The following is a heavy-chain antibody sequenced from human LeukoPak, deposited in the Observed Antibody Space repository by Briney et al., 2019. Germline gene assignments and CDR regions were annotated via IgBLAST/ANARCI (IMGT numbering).Heavy chain of an antibody. CDR1: GFTVSSNY. CDR3: ARGGSSID. J-gene: IGHJ4*02. D-gene: IGHD2-15*01. Sequence: GGSLRLSCAASGFTVSSNYMIWFRQAPGKGLEWVSLIYSGGSTNYADSAKGRFTISRDNSKNTLYLQMNSLRAEDTAVYYCARGGSSIDWGQGTLVTVSS. CDR2: IYSGGST. V-gene: IGHV3-66*01.